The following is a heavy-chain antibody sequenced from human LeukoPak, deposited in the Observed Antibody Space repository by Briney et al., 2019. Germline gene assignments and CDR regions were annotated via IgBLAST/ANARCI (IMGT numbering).Heavy chain of an antibody. J-gene: IGHJ4*02. D-gene: IGHD5-18*01. CDR3: ARDRGYSYEIYFDY. CDR1: GFTFSSYE. V-gene: IGHV3-48*03. Sequence: GGSLRLSXAASGFTFSSYEMNWVRQAPGKGLEWVSYISSSGSTIYYADSVKGRFTISRDNAKNSLYLQMNSLRAEDTAVYYCARDRGYSYEIYFDYWGQGTLVTVSS. CDR2: ISSSGSTI.